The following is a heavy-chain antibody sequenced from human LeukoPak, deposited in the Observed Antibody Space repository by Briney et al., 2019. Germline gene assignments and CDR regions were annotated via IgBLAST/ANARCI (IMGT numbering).Heavy chain of an antibody. Sequence: PGGSLRLSCAASGFTFSSYSMNWVRQAPGKGLEWVSSISSSGTYVYYADSVKGRFTIPIDNARNSLSLQRNILRAHDAPVYYCARASSKQLAGYLPDGFDIWGQGTMVTVSS. CDR1: GFTFSSYS. CDR3: ARASSKQLAGYLPDGFDI. CDR2: ISSSGTYV. D-gene: IGHD3-9*01. V-gene: IGHV3-21*01. J-gene: IGHJ3*02.